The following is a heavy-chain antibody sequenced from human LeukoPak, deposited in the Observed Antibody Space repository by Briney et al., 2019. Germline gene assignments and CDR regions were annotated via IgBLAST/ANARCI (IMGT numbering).Heavy chain of an antibody. CDR3: AKDPDGMVRGVPYYFDY. V-gene: IGHV3-30*02. J-gene: IGHJ4*02. D-gene: IGHD3-10*01. CDR1: GFTFSSYG. CDR2: IRYDGSNK. Sequence: GGSLRLSCAASGFTFSSYGMHWVRQAPGKGLEWVAFIRYDGSNKYYADSVKGRFTISRDNSKNTLYLQMHSLRAEDTAVYYCAKDPDGMVRGVPYYFDYWGQGTLVTVSS.